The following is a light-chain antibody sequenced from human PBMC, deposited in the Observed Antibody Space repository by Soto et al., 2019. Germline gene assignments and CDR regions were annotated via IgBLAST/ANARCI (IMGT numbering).Light chain of an antibody. CDR2: DAS. CDR3: QEHHS. V-gene: IGKV3-11*01. J-gene: IGKJ4*01. CDR1: QNVNRY. Sequence: ETVLTQSPATLSLSPGERATLSCMASQNVNRYVAWYQQKPGQAPRLLIYDASTRAAGVPARFSGSGSGTDFSLSISSLEPEDFAVYYCQEHHSFGGGTKVEIK.